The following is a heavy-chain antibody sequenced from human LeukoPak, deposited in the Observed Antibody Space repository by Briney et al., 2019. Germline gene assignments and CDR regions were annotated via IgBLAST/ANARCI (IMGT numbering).Heavy chain of an antibody. CDR1: GFTFDDYW. Sequence: AGGSLRLSCGASGFTFDDYWMSWVRQAPGQGLEWVANINQDGREKYYLDSAKGRFTISRDNARNSLYLQVNSLRAEDTAVYYCARGGTSGYSSTRHFWGGNYYFDYWGQGSLVTVSS. J-gene: IGHJ4*02. CDR2: INQDGREK. V-gene: IGHV3-7*01. CDR3: ARGGTSGYSSTRHFWGGNYYFDY. D-gene: IGHD2-2*01.